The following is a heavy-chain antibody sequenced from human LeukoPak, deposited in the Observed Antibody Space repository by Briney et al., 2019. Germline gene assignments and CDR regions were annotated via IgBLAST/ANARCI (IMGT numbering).Heavy chain of an antibody. J-gene: IGHJ6*03. V-gene: IGHV4-34*01. CDR2: INHSGST. CDR3: ARHARPPYDFWSGPPRVYYYYMDV. D-gene: IGHD3-3*01. Sequence: SETLSLTCAVYGGSFSGYYWSWIRQPPGKGLEWIGEINHSGSTNYNPSLKSRVTISVDTSKNQFSLKLSSVTAADTAVYYCARHARPPYDFWSGPPRVYYYYMDVWGKGTTVTVSS. CDR1: GGSFSGYY.